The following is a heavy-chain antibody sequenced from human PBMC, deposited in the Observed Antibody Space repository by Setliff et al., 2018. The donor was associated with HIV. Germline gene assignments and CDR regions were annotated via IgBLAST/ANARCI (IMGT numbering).Heavy chain of an antibody. CDR2: ISGSSTYW. J-gene: IGHJ3*02. V-gene: IGHV3-21*01. CDR3: ARDTMWAFDI. Sequence: GGSLRLSCAASGFTFSKYYMNWVRQTPGKGLELVSFISGSSTYWTYADSVKGRFTISRDNAKNSLFLQMNNLRAEDTAVYYCARDTMWAFDIWGQGTLVTVSS. CDR1: GFTFSKYY. D-gene: IGHD3-10*02.